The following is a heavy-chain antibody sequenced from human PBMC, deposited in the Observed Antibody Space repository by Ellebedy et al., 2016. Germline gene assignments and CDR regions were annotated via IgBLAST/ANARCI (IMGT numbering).Heavy chain of an antibody. Sequence: ESLKISCAASGFTFSDHLMDWVRQAPGKGLEWIGYIYYSGSTKYNPSLKSRVTISVDTSRNQFSLKLSSVTATDTAVYYCARDRRGMNWYFDLWGRGTLVTVSS. CDR1: GFTFSDHL. J-gene: IGHJ2*01. CDR2: IYYSGST. D-gene: IGHD3-16*01. V-gene: IGHV4-59*11. CDR3: ARDRRGMNWYFDL.